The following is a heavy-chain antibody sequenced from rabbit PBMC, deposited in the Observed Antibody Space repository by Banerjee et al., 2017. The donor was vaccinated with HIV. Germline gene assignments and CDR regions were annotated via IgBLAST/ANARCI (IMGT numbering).Heavy chain of an antibody. CDR1: GFDFSSSSW. CDR3: ARDLAGVIGWNFNL. CDR2: MNNGDGST. V-gene: IGHV1S45*01. Sequence: QEQLKETGGGLVQPGGSLTLSCKASGFDFSSSSWICWVRQAPGKGLEWIAWMNNGDGSTYYASWAKGRFTVSKTSSTTVTLQMTSLTAADTATYFCARDLAGVIGWNFNLWGQGTLVTVS. J-gene: IGHJ4*01. D-gene: IGHD4-1*01.